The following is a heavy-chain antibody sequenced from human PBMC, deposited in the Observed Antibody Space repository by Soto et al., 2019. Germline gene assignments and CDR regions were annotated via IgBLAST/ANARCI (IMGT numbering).Heavy chain of an antibody. CDR1: GGSISSGDYY. V-gene: IGHV4-61*02. J-gene: IGHJ5*02. D-gene: IGHD1-26*01. Sequence: PSETLSLTCTVSGGSISSGDYYWSWIRQPAGKGLEWIGRIYTSGSTNYNPSLKSRVTMSVDTSKNQFSLKLSSVTAADTAVYYCARVGGSYFNWFDPWGQGTLVTVSS. CDR3: ARVGGSYFNWFDP. CDR2: IYTSGST.